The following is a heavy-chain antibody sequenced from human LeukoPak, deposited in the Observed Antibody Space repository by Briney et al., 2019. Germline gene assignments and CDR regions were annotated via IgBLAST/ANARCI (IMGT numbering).Heavy chain of an antibody. CDR1: GFTFSSYS. D-gene: IGHD3-3*01. V-gene: IGHV3-48*01. CDR2: ISSSSSTT. Sequence: GGSLRLSCAASGFTFSSYSMNWVRQAPGEGLEWVSYISSSSSTTYYADSVKGRFTISRDNAKNSLYLQMNSLRAEDTAVYYCASEKISSYDFWSGYQIGYFDYWGQGTLVTVSS. J-gene: IGHJ4*02. CDR3: ASEKISSYDFWSGYQIGYFDY.